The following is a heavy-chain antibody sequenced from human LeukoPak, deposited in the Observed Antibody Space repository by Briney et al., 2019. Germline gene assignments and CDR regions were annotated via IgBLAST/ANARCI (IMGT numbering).Heavy chain of an antibody. CDR1: GFTFSSYW. V-gene: IGHV3-7*01. CDR3: ASKYCSSTSCYHPFDY. CDR2: IKQDGSEK. J-gene: IGHJ4*02. D-gene: IGHD2-2*01. Sequence: GGSLRLSCAASGFTFSSYWMSWVRQAPGKGLEWVANIKQDGSEKYYVDSVKGRFTISRDNAKNSLYLQMNSLRAEDTAVYYCASKYCSSTSCYHPFDYWGQGTLVTVSS.